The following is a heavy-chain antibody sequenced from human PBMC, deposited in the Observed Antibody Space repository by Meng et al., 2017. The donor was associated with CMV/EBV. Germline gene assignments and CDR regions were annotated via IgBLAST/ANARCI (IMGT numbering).Heavy chain of an antibody. D-gene: IGHD3-10*01. J-gene: IGHJ4*02. Sequence: GESLKISCAASGFTFSSYSMNWVRQAPGKGLEWVSYISSSSSTIYYADSVKGRFTFSRDNAKNSLYLQMNSLRAEDTAVYYCWRFGVSQGFDYWGQGTLVTVSS. V-gene: IGHV3-48*04. CDR1: GFTFSSYS. CDR2: ISSSSSTI. CDR3: WRFGVSQGFDY.